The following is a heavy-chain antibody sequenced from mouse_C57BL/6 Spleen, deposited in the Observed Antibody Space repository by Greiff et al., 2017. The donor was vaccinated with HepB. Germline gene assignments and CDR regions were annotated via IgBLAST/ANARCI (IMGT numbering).Heavy chain of an antibody. CDR1: GYTFTSYG. CDR3: ARPIITTVVATGVWYFDV. CDR2: IYPRSGNT. Sequence: VQLQQSGAELARPGASVKLSCKASGYTFTSYGISWVKQRTGQGLEWIGEIYPRSGNTYYNEKFKGKATLTADKSSSTAYMELRSLTSEDSAVYFWARPIITTVVATGVWYFDVWGTGTTVTVSS. J-gene: IGHJ1*03. V-gene: IGHV1-81*01. D-gene: IGHD1-1*01.